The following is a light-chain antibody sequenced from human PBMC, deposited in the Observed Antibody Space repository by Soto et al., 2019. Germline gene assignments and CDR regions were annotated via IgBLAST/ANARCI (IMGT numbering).Light chain of an antibody. CDR3: CSYAGSYTWV. V-gene: IGLV2-11*01. CDR1: RSDVGGYAY. J-gene: IGLJ3*02. CDR2: DVS. Sequence: QSALTQPRSVSGSPGQSVTISCTGTRSDVGGYAYISWYQQHPGKVPKLIIYDVSKRPSGVPDRFSGSKSGNTASLTISGLHAEDEADYYCCSYAGSYTWVFGGGTKLTVL.